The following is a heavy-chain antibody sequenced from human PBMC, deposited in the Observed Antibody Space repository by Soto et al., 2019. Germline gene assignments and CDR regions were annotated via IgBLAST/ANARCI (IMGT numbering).Heavy chain of an antibody. CDR2: ISSSSSTI. CDR1: GFTFSDYY. CDR3: ARDLAAAGTNY. J-gene: IGHJ4*02. D-gene: IGHD6-13*01. V-gene: IGHV3-11*01. Sequence: TGGSLRLSCAASGFTFSDYYMSWIRQAPGKGLEWVSYISSSSSTIYYADSVKGRFTISRDNGKNSLYLQMNSLRAEDTAVYYCARDLAAAGTNYWGQGTLVTVSS.